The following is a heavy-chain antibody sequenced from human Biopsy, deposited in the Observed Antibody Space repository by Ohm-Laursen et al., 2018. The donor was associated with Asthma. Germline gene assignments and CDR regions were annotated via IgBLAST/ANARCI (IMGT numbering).Heavy chain of an antibody. Sequence: SVKVSCKVSGYTFISYAIHWVRQAPGQRLEWMGWINAGNGNTKYSQKFQGRVTITRDTSASTAYMELSSLRSEDTAVYYCARHRGDSSGYYYDSFDYWGQGTLVTVSS. D-gene: IGHD3-22*01. V-gene: IGHV1-3*01. CDR1: GYTFISYA. CDR2: INAGNGNT. J-gene: IGHJ4*02. CDR3: ARHRGDSSGYYYDSFDY.